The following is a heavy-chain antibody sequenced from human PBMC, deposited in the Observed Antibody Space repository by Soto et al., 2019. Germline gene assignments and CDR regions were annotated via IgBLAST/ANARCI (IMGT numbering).Heavy chain of an antibody. J-gene: IGHJ4*02. D-gene: IGHD2-15*01. V-gene: IGHV3-66*01. Sequence: EVQLVESGGGLVQPGGSLRLSCAASGFTVSSNYMSWVRQAPGKGLEWVSVIYSGGSTYYADSVKGSFTISRENSKNTLYLQMNSLRAEDTAVYYCARGGGDCSGGSCYFWRYYFDYWGQGTLVTVSS. CDR3: ARGGGDCSGGSCYFWRYYFDY. CDR1: GFTVSSNY. CDR2: IYSGGST.